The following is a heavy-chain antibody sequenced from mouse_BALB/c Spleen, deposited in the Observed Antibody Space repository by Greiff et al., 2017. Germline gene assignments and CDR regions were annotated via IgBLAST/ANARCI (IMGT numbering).Heavy chain of an antibody. J-gene: IGHJ3*01. CDR3: ARDEGGPAWFDY. CDR1: GFTFTDYY. Sequence: DVKLVESGGGLVQPGGSLRLSCATSGFTFTDYYMSWVRQPPGKALEWVGFIRNKANGYTSEYSVSVKGRFTISRDNSKSILYLQMNTLRAEDSATDVCARDEGGPAWFDYWGQGTLVTVSA. V-gene: IGHV7-3*02. CDR2: IRNKANGYTS. D-gene: IGHD1-1*02.